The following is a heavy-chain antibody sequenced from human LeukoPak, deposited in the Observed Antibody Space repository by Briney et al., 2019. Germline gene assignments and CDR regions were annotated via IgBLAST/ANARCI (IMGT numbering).Heavy chain of an antibody. CDR1: GFSFTSYA. Sequence: GGSLRLSCAASGFSFTSYAMNWVLQAPGKGLEWLSRISESDGTTHYADSVQGRFTISRDNSENTLFLQMISLRVDDTAVYYCAKGGWLDNWGQGTLVTVSS. J-gene: IGHJ4*02. CDR3: AKGGWLDN. D-gene: IGHD2-15*01. CDR2: ISESDGTT. V-gene: IGHV3-23*01.